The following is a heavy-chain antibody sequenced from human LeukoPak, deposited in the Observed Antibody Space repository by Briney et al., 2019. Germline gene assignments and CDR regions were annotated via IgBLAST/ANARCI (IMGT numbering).Heavy chain of an antibody. D-gene: IGHD3-9*01. Sequence: SETLSLTCAVYGGSFSGYYRSWIRQPPGKGLEWIGEINHSGSTNYNPSLKSRVTISVDTSKNQFSLKLSSVTAADTAVYYCARSPAVLRYFDWSPDAFDIWGQGTMVTVSS. J-gene: IGHJ3*02. V-gene: IGHV4-34*01. CDR3: ARSPAVLRYFDWSPDAFDI. CDR1: GGSFSGYY. CDR2: INHSGST.